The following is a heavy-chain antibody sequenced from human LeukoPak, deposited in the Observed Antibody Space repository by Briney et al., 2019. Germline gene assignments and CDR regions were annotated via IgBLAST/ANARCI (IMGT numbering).Heavy chain of an antibody. CDR1: RLTFSSYE. D-gene: IGHD2-8*01. Sequence: GGSLRLSCAASRLTFSSYEMNWVRQAPGKGLEWVSYISGSGIKHYADSVKGRFTISRDNAKNSLYLQMNSLRVEDTAVYYCAREDTGVAFDIWGQGTTVTV. J-gene: IGHJ3*02. CDR2: ISGSGIK. CDR3: AREDTGVAFDI. V-gene: IGHV3-48*03.